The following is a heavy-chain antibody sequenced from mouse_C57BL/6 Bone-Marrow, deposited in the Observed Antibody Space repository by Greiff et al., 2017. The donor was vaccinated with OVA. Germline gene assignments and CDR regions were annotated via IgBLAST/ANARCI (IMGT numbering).Heavy chain of an antibody. CDR2: FYPGSGSI. V-gene: IGHV1-62-2*01. D-gene: IGHD1-1*01. CDR3: ARHEDRYYYGSSAWFAY. CDR1: GYTFTEYT. J-gene: IGHJ3*01. Sequence: VKLQESGAELVKPGASVKLSCKASGYTFTEYTIHWVKQRSGQGLEWIGWFYPGSGSIKYNEKFKDKATLTADKSSSTVYKELSRLTSEDSAVYFCARHEDRYYYGSSAWFAYWGQGTLVTVSA.